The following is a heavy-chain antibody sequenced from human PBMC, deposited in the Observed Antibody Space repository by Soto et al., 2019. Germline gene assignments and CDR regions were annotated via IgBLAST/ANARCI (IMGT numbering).Heavy chain of an antibody. V-gene: IGHV4-30-4*01. D-gene: IGHD3-10*01. CDR2: IYYSGST. J-gene: IGHJ4*02. CDR3: ARGNYGSGSYYNELNYFDY. Sequence: SETLSLTCTVSGGSISSGDYYWSWIRQPPGKGLEWIGYIYYSGSTYYNPSLKSRVTISVDTSKNQFSLKLSSVTAADTAVYYCARGNYGSGSYYNELNYFDYWGQGTLVTVSS. CDR1: GGSISSGDYY.